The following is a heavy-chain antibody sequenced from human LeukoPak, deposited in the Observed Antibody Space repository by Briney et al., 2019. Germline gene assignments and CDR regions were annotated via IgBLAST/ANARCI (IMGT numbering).Heavy chain of an antibody. D-gene: IGHD1-1*01. J-gene: IGHJ4*02. CDR1: GGSFSGYY. Sequence: SETLSLTCAVYGGSFSGYYWSWIRQPPGKGLEWIGGINHSRTTNYNPSLKSRVTISVDTSKNQFSLKLSSVTAADTAVYYCARSQQLVRTFDSWGQGTLVTVSS. V-gene: IGHV4-34*01. CDR2: INHSRTT. CDR3: ARSQQLVRTFDS.